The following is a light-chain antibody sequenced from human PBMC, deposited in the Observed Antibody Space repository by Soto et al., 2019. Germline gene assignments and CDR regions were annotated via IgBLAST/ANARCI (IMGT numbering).Light chain of an antibody. J-gene: IGKJ1*01. CDR3: QQYNSYWT. V-gene: IGKV1-5*03. CDR1: QSISSW. CDR2: KAS. Sequence: DIQMTQSPSTLSASVVARVTITCRASQSISSWLGWYQQKPEKAPKLLIYKASSLESGVPSMFSGSGSGTEFTLTISSLQPDDFATYYCQQYNSYWTFGQGTKVDVK.